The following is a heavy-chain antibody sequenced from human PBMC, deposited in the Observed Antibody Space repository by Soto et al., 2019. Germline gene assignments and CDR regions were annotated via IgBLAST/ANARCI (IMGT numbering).Heavy chain of an antibody. V-gene: IGHV5-51*01. CDR3: ARGGYCSSTSCPNPYYYGMDV. J-gene: IGHJ6*02. Sequence: ESLKISGKGSGYSFTSYWIGLVRQMPGKGLEWMGIIYPGDSDTRYSPSFQGQVTISADKSISTAYLQWSSLKASDTAMYYCARGGYCSSTSCPNPYYYGMDVWGQGTTVTVSS. CDR1: GYSFTSYW. CDR2: IYPGDSDT. D-gene: IGHD2-2*01.